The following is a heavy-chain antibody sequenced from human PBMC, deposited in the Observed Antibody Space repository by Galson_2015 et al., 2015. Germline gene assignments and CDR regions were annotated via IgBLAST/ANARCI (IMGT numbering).Heavy chain of an antibody. J-gene: IGHJ4*02. D-gene: IGHD2-15*01. CDR3: AKIGVVAARIFDY. CDR1: GFTFSSYG. CDR2: ISYDGSNK. Sequence: SLRLSCAASGFTFSSYGMHWVRQAPGKGLEWVAVISYDGSNKYYADSVKGRFTISRDNSKNTLYLQMNSLRAEDTAVYYCAKIGVVAARIFDYWGQGTLVTVSS. V-gene: IGHV3-30*18.